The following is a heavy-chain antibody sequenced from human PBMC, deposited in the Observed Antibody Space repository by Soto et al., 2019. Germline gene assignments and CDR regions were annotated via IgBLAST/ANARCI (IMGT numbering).Heavy chain of an antibody. J-gene: IGHJ6*02. D-gene: IGHD6-19*01. CDR3: ARDTEMYSSGILDV. V-gene: IGHV3-30*04. Sequence: PGGSLRLSCAASGFTFSRFVIHWLRQAPGKGLEWVALTSCDGRNNYYADSVKGRFTISRDNSNNTVSLHMNSLRAEDTAVYYCARDTEMYSSGILDVWGQGTTVTVSS. CDR1: GFTFSRFV. CDR2: TSCDGRNN.